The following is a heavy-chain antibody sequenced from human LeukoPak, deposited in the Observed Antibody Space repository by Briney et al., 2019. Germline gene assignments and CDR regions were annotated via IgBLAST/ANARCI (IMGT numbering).Heavy chain of an antibody. CDR1: GFTFSDHY. V-gene: IGHV3-11*01. J-gene: IGHJ4*02. Sequence: GGSLRLSCAASGFTFSDHYMSWIRQAPGKGLEWVSYISSSGSTIYYADSVKGRFTISRDNAKNSLYLQMNSLRAEDTAVYYCARGPRYCSSTSCYGGAGYWGQGTLVTVSS. CDR2: ISSSGSTI. CDR3: ARGPRYCSSTSCYGGAGY. D-gene: IGHD2-2*01.